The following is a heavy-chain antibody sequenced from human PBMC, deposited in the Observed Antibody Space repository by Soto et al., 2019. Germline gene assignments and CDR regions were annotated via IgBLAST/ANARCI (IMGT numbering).Heavy chain of an antibody. D-gene: IGHD3-10*01. CDR1: GGTFSNYA. CDR3: ASGAYGSGSYFY. Sequence: ASVKVSCKASGGTFSNYAISWVRQAPGQGLEWMGGTIPKYGTGNYAQKFQGRVTITADESTSTAYMELSSLRSDDTAVYYCASGAYGSGSYFYWGQGTLVTVSS. J-gene: IGHJ4*02. CDR2: TIPKYGTG. V-gene: IGHV1-69*13.